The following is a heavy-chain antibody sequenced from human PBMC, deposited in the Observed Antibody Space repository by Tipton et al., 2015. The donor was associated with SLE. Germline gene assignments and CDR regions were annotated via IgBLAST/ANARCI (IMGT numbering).Heavy chain of an antibody. CDR3: ARELYSGSYSV. V-gene: IGHV4-34*01. D-gene: IGHD1-26*01. Sequence: TLSLTCTVYGESLSGHYWIWIRQPPGKGLEWIGDINHSGRIDYNPSLRSRVAMSVDTSKNYFSLRLSSVTAADTAVYYCARELYSGSYSVWGQGTLVTVSS. J-gene: IGHJ4*02. CDR1: GESLSGHY. CDR2: INHSGRI.